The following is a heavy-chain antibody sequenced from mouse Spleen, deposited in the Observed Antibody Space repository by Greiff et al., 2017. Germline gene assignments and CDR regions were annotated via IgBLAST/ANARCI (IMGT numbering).Heavy chain of an antibody. CDR1: GFTFSSYG. Sequence: VQLKESGGDLVKPGGSLKLSCAASGFTFSSYGMSWVRQTPDKRLEWVATISSGGSYTYYPDSVKGRFTISRDNAKNTLYLQMSSLKSEDTAMYYCARHDYGRIGDHWGQGTTLPSSS. J-gene: IGHJ2*01. D-gene: IGHD1-1*01. V-gene: IGHV5-6*01. CDR3: ARHDYGRIGDH. CDR2: ISSGGSYT.